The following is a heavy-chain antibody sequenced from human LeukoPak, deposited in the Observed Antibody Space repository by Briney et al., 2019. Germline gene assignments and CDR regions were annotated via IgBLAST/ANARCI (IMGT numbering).Heavy chain of an antibody. J-gene: IGHJ4*02. CDR1: GFTFGDYA. Sequence: PGGSLRLSCTASGFTFGDYAMSWFRQAPGKGLEWVGFIRSKPYGGTTENAASVKGRFTISRDDSKSIAYPQMNSLKTEDTAVYYCARGGVYCSSVSCSVDYWGQGILVTVSS. D-gene: IGHD2-2*01. CDR2: IRSKPYGGTT. V-gene: IGHV3-49*03. CDR3: ARGGVYCSSVSCSVDY.